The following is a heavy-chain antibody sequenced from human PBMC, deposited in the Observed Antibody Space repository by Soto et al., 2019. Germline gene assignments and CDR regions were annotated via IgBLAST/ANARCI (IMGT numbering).Heavy chain of an antibody. Sequence: QVQLVESGGGVVQPGRSLRLSCAASGFTFSSYGMHWVRQAPGKGLEWVAVISYDGSNKYYADSVKGRFTISRDNSKNTLYLQMNSLRAEDTGVYYWEKVLRRGGGYYYGMDVWGQGTTVTVSS. CDR1: GFTFSSYG. D-gene: IGHD3-3*01. CDR3: EKVLRRGGGYYYGMDV. V-gene: IGHV3-30*18. J-gene: IGHJ6*02. CDR2: ISYDGSNK.